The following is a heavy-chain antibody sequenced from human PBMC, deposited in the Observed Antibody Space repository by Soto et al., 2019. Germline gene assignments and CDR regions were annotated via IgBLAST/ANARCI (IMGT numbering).Heavy chain of an antibody. CDR1: GGTFSSYA. J-gene: IGHJ4*02. D-gene: IGHD2-2*02. V-gene: IGHV1-69*13. CDR3: ARRRYCSSTSCYIRRGVGPLDY. CDR2: IIPIFGTA. Sequence: ASVKVSCKASGGTFSSYAISWVRQAPGQGLEWMGGIIPIFGTANYAQKFQGRVTITAGESTSTAYMELSSLRSEDTAVYYCARRRYCSSTSCYIRRGVGPLDYWGQGTLVTVSS.